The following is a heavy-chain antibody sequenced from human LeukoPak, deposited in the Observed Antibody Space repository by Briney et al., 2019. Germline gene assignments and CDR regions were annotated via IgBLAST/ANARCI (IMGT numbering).Heavy chain of an antibody. V-gene: IGHV4-38-2*02. CDR1: GYSISSGYY. CDR2: IYHSGST. D-gene: IGHD5-18*01. Sequence: SETLSLTCTVSGYSISSGYYWGWIRQPPGKGLEWIGSIYHSGSTYYNPSLKSRVTISVDTSKNQFSLKLSSVTAADTAVYYCAGPDTAMAAFDYWGQGILVTVSS. J-gene: IGHJ4*02. CDR3: AGPDTAMAAFDY.